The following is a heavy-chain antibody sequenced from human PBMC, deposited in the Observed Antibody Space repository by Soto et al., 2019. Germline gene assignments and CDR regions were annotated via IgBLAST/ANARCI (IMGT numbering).Heavy chain of an antibody. CDR1: GFTVSSNY. CDR3: ARAMSMTTVTPFFDY. Sequence: EVQLVESGGGLVQPGGSLRLSCAASGFTVSSNYMSWVRQAPGKGLEWVSVIYSGGSTYYADSVKGRFTISRDNSKNTLYLQMNSLRAENTAVYYCARAMSMTTVTPFFDYWGQGTLVTVSS. CDR2: IYSGGST. J-gene: IGHJ4*02. V-gene: IGHV3-66*01. D-gene: IGHD4-17*01.